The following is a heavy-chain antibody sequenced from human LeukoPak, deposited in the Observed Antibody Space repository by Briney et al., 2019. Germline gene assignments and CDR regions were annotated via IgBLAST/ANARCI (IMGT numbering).Heavy chain of an antibody. D-gene: IGHD6-19*01. J-gene: IGHJ4*02. CDR2: ISSSGSTI. CDR3: ARDLRGAVAGEFDY. V-gene: IGHV3-11*01. CDR1: GFTFSDYY. Sequence: GALRLSCAASGFTFSDYYMSWIRQAPGKGLEWVSYISSSGSTIYYADSVKGRFTVSRDNAKNSLYLQMNSLRAEDTAVYYCARDLRGAVAGEFDYWGQGTLVTVSS.